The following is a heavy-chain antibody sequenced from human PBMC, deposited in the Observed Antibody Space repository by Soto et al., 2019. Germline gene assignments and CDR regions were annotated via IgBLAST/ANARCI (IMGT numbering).Heavy chain of an antibody. J-gene: IGHJ5*02. CDR2: IYYGGTT. Sequence: PSETLSLTCTVSGGSFSRNYWSWIRQPPGKGLEWVGYIYYGGTTSYNPSLQSRVTISLETSKSQFSLRLTSVTAADTAVYYCARLGAYYQSLAPWGPGTLVTVSS. CDR3: ARLGAYYQSLAP. V-gene: IGHV4-59*08. D-gene: IGHD3-22*01. CDR1: GGSFSRNY.